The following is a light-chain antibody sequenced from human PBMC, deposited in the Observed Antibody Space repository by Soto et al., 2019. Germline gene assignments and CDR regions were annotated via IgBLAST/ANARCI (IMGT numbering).Light chain of an antibody. J-gene: IGLJ2*01. Sequence: QSALTQPPSASGSPGQSVTISCTGTSSDVGGYNYVSWYQQHAGKAPKLMIYEVAKRPSGVPDRFSGSKSANTASLTVSGLQAEDEADYYCGSYAVSNIVFGGGTKLTVL. CDR2: EVA. V-gene: IGLV2-8*01. CDR3: GSYAVSNIV. CDR1: SSDVGGYNY.